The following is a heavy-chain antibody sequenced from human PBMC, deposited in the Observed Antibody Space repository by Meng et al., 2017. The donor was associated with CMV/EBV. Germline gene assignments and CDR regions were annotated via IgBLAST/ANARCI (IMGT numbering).Heavy chain of an antibody. CDR3: ARETRRYSSGWYAPLLDY. CDR2: INHSGST. CDR1: GGSFSGYY. J-gene: IGHJ4*02. V-gene: IGHV4-34*01. D-gene: IGHD6-19*01. Sequence: QQGGPGWLRPPKPWTSPCACYGGSFSGYYWSGISQPPGKGLEWIGEINHSGSTNYNPSLKSRVTISVGTSKNQFSLKLSSVTAADTAVYYWARETRRYSSGWYAPLLDYWGQGTLVTVSS.